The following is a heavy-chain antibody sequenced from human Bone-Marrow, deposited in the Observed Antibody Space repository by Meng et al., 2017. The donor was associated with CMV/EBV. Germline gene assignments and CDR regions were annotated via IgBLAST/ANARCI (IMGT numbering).Heavy chain of an antibody. D-gene: IGHD2-2*02. CDR3: ARAGGYCSSTSCYTPNY. CDR1: GYTFTGYY. CDR2: INPNSGGT. V-gene: IGHV1-2*02. J-gene: IGHJ4*02. Sequence: ASVKVSCKASGYTFTGYYMHWVRQAPGQGLEWMGWINPNSGGTNYAQKFQGRVTMTRDTSISTAYMELSRLRSDDTAVYYCARAGGYCSSTSCYTPNYWAQGTLATFSS.